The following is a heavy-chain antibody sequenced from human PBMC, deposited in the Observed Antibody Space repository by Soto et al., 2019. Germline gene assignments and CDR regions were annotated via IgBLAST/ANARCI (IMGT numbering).Heavy chain of an antibody. CDR1: GFTFSSYG. CDR3: ARGAGITVAATSFDY. CDR2: IWYDGSDK. V-gene: IGHV3-33*01. Sequence: PGGSLRLSCAASGFTFSSYGMHWVRQAPGKGLEWVAVIWYDGSDKFYADSVKGRFTISRDNSKNTLYLQMNSLRAEDTAVYYCARGAGITVAATSFDYWGHGTLVTVSS. D-gene: IGHD6-19*01. J-gene: IGHJ4*01.